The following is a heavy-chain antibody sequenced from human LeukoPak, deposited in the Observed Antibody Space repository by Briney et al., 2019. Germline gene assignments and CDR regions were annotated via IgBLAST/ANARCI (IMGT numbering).Heavy chain of an antibody. V-gene: IGHV1-18*01. CDR3: ARDTYYYGSGSYPKYYFDY. J-gene: IGHJ4*02. CDR2: ISAYNGNT. D-gene: IGHD3-10*01. CDR1: GYTFTSYG. Sequence: ASVKVSCKASGYTFTSYGISWVRQAPGQGLEWMGWISAYNGNTNYAQKLQGRVTMTTDTSTSTAYMELRSLRSDDTAVYYCARDTYYYGSGSYPKYYFDYWGQGTLVTVSS.